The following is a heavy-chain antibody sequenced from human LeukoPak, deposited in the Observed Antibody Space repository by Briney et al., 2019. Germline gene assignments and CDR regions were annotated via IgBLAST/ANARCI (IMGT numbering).Heavy chain of an antibody. CDR1: GEPVSSGGYS. CDR3: ASSYYGNAGYPT. V-gene: IGHV4-31*03. Sequence: SQTLSLTCTVSGEPVSSGGYSWIWLRQPPGKPLEWIGFIYYSGTTYYNPSLKSRLAISLDTSKNQFSVRLTSVTAADTGVYFCASSYYGNAGYPTWGQGTLVAVSS. D-gene: IGHD3-10*01. J-gene: IGHJ5*02. CDR2: IYYSGTT.